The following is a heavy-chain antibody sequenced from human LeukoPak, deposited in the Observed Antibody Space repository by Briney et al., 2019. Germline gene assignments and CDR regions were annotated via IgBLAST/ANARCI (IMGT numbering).Heavy chain of an antibody. CDR3: ARAVVMMTPYFDY. CDR2: IFYSGTT. J-gene: IGHJ4*02. Sequence: PSETLSLTCAVYGGSFSGYYWGWIRQPPGKGLEWIGSIFYSGTTFYNPSLKSRVTISVDTSKNQFSLKLSSVTAADTALYYCARAVVMMTPYFDYWGQGTLVTVSS. V-gene: IGHV4-34*12. D-gene: IGHD2-21*02. CDR1: GGSFSGYY.